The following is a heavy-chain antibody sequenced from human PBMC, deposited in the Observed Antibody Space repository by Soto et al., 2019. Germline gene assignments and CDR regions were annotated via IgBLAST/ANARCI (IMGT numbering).Heavy chain of an antibody. Sequence: SLRLSCAASGFTFSSYGMHWVRQAPGKGLEWVAVIWYDGSNKYYADSVKGRFTISRDNSKNTLYLQMNSLRAEDTAVYYCARDRGYCSGGSCYSYFDYWGQGTLVTVSS. J-gene: IGHJ4*02. D-gene: IGHD2-15*01. CDR3: ARDRGYCSGGSCYSYFDY. CDR1: GFTFSSYG. V-gene: IGHV3-33*01. CDR2: IWYDGSNK.